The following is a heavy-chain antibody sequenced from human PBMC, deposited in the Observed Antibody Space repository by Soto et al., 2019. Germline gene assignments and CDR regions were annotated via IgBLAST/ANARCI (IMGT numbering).Heavy chain of an antibody. V-gene: IGHV3-48*03. J-gene: IGHJ5*02. CDR2: ISSSGSPI. CDR3: VRSWGVYCSSTRCYSPWLDP. CDR1: GFTFSSHE. Sequence: PGGSLRLSCVASGFTFSSHEMNWVRQAPGKGLERVSYISSSGSPIDYADSVRGRFTISRDNAKNSVILQMNRLRVEDTAVYYCVRSWGVYCSSTRCYSPWLDPWGQGTLVTVSS. D-gene: IGHD2-2*02.